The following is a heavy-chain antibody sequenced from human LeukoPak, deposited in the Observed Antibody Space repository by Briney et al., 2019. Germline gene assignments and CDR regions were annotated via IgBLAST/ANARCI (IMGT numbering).Heavy chain of an antibody. J-gene: IGHJ4*02. CDR3: AKGAEIGL. V-gene: IGHV3-23*01. D-gene: IGHD3-16*01. Sequence: PGGSLRLSCATSGFTFTNYAMNWVRQAPGKGLEWVSAVTGPGDTTYYADSVKGRFFMSREDSKTTVYLQMNSLRVEDTAIYYCAKGAEIGLRGKGTLVTVSS. CDR2: VTGPGDTT. CDR1: GFTFTNYA.